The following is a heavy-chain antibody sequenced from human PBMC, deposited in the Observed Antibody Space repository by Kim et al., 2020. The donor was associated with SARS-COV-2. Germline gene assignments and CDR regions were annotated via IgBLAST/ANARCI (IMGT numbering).Heavy chain of an antibody. CDR1: GGSVASISFY. CDR2: INYSGNT. CDR3: ARSVALVRGVIEEVNTWFES. D-gene: IGHD3-10*01. Sequence: SETLSLTCTVSGGSVASISFYWGWIRQTPGKGLEWIGSINYSGNTQYNPSLKSRVTISVETSKNQLSLKLTSVTAADTAVYYCARSVALVRGVIEEVNTWFESWGQGTLVTVS. V-gene: IGHV4-39*01. J-gene: IGHJ5*01.